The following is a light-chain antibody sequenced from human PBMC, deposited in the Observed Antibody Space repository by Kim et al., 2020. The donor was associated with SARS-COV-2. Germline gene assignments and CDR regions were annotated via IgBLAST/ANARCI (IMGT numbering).Light chain of an antibody. V-gene: IGKV1-39*01. CDR3: QQSWSTPHT. CDR2: TAS. Sequence: DIQMTQSPSSLSASVGDRVIITCRASQNIGGYLNWYHQKPGKAPKLLIYTASTLQSGVPSRFSGSGSGTDFTLTITSLQPEDFATYYCQQSWSTPHTFGQGTKLEIK. J-gene: IGKJ2*01. CDR1: QNIGGY.